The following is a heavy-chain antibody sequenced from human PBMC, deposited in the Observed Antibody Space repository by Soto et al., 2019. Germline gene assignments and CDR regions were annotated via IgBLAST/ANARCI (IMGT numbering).Heavy chain of an antibody. V-gene: IGHV3-33*01. J-gene: IGHJ4*02. CDR3: ARGAYSSSLFDY. Sequence: QVQLLESGGGVVQPGRSLRLSCAASGLTFSSYGMHLVRQAPGKGLEWVAVIWYDGSNKYYADSVKGRFTISRDNSKNTLYLQMDSLRDEDTAVYYCARGAYSSSLFDYWGQGTLVTVSS. CDR1: GLTFSSYG. D-gene: IGHD6-6*01. CDR2: IWYDGSNK.